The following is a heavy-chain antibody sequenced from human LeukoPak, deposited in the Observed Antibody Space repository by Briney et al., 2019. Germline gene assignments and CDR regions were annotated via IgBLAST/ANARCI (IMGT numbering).Heavy chain of an antibody. CDR3: AKDQRRWVSGSYYGMDV. J-gene: IGHJ6*02. Sequence: GGSLRLSCAASGFTFGDYAMHWVRQAPGKGLEWVSGISWNSGSIGYADSVKGRFTISRDNAKNSLYLQMNSLRAEDTALYYCAKDQRRWVSGSYYGMDVWGQGTTVTVSS. CDR2: ISWNSGSI. CDR1: GFTFGDYA. D-gene: IGHD3-10*01. V-gene: IGHV3-9*01.